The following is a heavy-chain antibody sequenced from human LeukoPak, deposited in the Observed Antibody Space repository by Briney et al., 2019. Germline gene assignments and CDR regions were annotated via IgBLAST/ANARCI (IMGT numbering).Heavy chain of an antibody. CDR3: ARAPLYSGGSGWSIYYFYAMDV. J-gene: IGHJ6*02. Sequence: SETLSLTCTVSGGSISSSYWSWVRQPPGKGLEWIAYIDNSGSTNYNPSLKSRVTISLETPKSQFSLKLSSVTAADTPVYYCARAPLYSGGSGWSIYYFYAMDVWGQGTTVTVSS. D-gene: IGHD6-19*01. CDR1: GGSISSSY. CDR2: IDNSGST. V-gene: IGHV4-59*01.